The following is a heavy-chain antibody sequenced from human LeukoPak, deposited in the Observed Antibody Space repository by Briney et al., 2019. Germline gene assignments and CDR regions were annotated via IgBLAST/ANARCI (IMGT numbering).Heavy chain of an antibody. V-gene: IGHV1-69*01. CDR3: ARGRYCSGGSCLKPLDY. CDR2: IIPIFGTA. Sequence: SVKVSCKASGGTFSSYAISWVRRAPGQGLEWMGGIIPIFGTANYAQKFQGRVTITADESTSTAYMELSSLRSEDTAVYYCARGRYCSGGSCLKPLDYWGQGTLVTVSS. J-gene: IGHJ4*02. CDR1: GGTFSSYA. D-gene: IGHD2-15*01.